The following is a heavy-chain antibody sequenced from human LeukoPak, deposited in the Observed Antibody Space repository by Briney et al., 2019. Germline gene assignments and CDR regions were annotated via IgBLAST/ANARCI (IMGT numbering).Heavy chain of an antibody. CDR1: GNTFTGYY. J-gene: IGHJ5*02. D-gene: IGHD6-19*01. CDR3: ATSEQWLVLDWFDP. Sequence: ASVKVSCKASGNTFTGYYMHWVRQAPGQGLEWMGWINPNSGGTNYAQKFQGRVTMTRDTSISTAYMELSRLRSDDTAVYYCATSEQWLVLDWFDPWGQGTLVTVSS. CDR2: INPNSGGT. V-gene: IGHV1-2*02.